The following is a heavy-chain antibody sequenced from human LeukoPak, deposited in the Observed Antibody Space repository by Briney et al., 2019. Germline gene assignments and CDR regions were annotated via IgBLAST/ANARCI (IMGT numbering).Heavy chain of an antibody. CDR2: IYYSGST. CDR1: GGSISSGGYY. CDR3: ARDVSRESSSGWSYAFDT. V-gene: IGHV4-31*03. Sequence: SETLSLTCTVSGGSISSGGYYWSWIRQHPGKGLEWIGYIYYSGSTYYNPSLKSRVTISVDTSKNQFSLKLSSVTAADTAVYYCARDVSRESSSGWSYAFDTWGQGTMVTVSS. D-gene: IGHD6-19*01. J-gene: IGHJ3*02.